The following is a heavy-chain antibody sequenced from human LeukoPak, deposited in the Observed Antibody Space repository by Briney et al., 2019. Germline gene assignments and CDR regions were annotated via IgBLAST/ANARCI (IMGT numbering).Heavy chain of an antibody. Sequence: GESLKISCKGSGYSFTSYWIGWVRQMPGKGLEWMWFIYPGDSDTRYSPSFQGQVTFSADKSISTAYLQWSSLKASDTAMYYCARTSGDNDGNALYFDYWGQGTLVTVSS. D-gene: IGHD4-23*01. CDR1: GYSFTSYW. CDR2: IYPGDSDT. CDR3: ARTSGDNDGNALYFDY. J-gene: IGHJ4*02. V-gene: IGHV5-51*01.